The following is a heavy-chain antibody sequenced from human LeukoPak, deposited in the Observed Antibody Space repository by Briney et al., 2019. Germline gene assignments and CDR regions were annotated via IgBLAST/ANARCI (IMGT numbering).Heavy chain of an antibody. D-gene: IGHD6-19*01. Sequence: ASVKVSCKASGYTFTSHDINWVRQATGQGLEWMGWMNPNSGNTGYAQKFQGRVTMTRNTSISTAYMELSSLRSEDTAVYYCAGAGYSSGWLDFDYWGQGTLVTVSS. CDR1: GYTFTSHD. V-gene: IGHV1-8*01. CDR2: MNPNSGNT. CDR3: AGAGYSSGWLDFDY. J-gene: IGHJ4*02.